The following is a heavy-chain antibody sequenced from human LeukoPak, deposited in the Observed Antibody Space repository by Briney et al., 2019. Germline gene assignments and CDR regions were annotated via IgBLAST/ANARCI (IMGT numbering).Heavy chain of an antibody. V-gene: IGHV3-23*01. J-gene: IGHJ5*02. CDR2: ITASGGST. D-gene: IGHD6-13*01. Sequence: PGGSLRLSCVTSGFTFSNYAMSWVRQAPGKGLEWVAAITASGGSTFHADSAKGRFTISRDNSMNTLYLQMSSLRAEDTAVYYCAKDLTAAASLRVDPWGQGALVTVSS. CDR3: AKDLTAAASLRVDP. CDR1: GFTFSNYA.